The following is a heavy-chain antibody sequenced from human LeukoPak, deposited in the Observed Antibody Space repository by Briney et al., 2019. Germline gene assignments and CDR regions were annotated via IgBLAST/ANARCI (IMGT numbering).Heavy chain of an antibody. CDR2: ISGSGGST. D-gene: IGHD3-22*01. V-gene: IGHV3-23*01. CDR1: GFTFSSYA. J-gene: IGHJ4*02. Sequence: GGSLRLSCAASGFTFSSYAMSWVRQAPGKGLEWVSAISGSGGSTYYADSVKGRFTISRDNSKNTLYLQMNSLRAEDTAVYYCATSKGYYDSSGYQIDYWGQGTLVTVSS. CDR3: ATSKGYYDSSGYQIDY.